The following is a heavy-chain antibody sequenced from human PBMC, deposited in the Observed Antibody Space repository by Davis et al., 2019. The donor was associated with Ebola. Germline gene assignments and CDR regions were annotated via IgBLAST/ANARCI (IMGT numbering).Heavy chain of an antibody. J-gene: IGHJ4*02. V-gene: IGHV4-34*01. CDR1: GGSFSGYY. CDR3: ARGRSGYARGILFDY. D-gene: IGHD5-12*01. CDR2: INHSEGT. Sequence: MPGGSLRLSCAVYGGSFSGYYWSWIRQPPGKGLEWIGEINHSEGTNYNPSLKSRVTISVDTSKNQFSLKLSSVTAADTAVYYCARGRSGYARGILFDYWGQGTLVTVSS.